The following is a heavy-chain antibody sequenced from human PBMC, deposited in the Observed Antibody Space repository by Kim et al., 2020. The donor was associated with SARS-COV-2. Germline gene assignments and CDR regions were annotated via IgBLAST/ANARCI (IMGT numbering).Heavy chain of an antibody. J-gene: IGHJ3*02. Sequence: GGSLRLSCAASGFTFDDYAMHWVRQAPGKGLEWVSGISWNSGSIGYADSVKGRFTISRDNAKNSLYLQMNSLRAEDTALYYCAKDRPGGSYWVDAFDIWGQGTMVTVSS. CDR1: GFTFDDYA. D-gene: IGHD1-26*01. CDR3: AKDRPGGSYWVDAFDI. V-gene: IGHV3-9*01. CDR2: ISWNSGSI.